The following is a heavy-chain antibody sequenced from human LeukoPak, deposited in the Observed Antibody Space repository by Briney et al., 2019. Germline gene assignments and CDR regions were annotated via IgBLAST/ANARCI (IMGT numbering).Heavy chain of an antibody. J-gene: IGHJ4*02. CDR1: GLSFGDYT. Sequence: GGSLRLSCEASGLSFGDYTMHWVRQAPGKGLEWVSLISWDGGSTYYADSVKGRFTISRDNSKNSLYLQMNSLRTEDTALYYCAKERGSSGGFDYWGQGTLVTVSS. CDR2: ISWDGGST. D-gene: IGHD6-19*01. CDR3: AKERGSSGGFDY. V-gene: IGHV3-43*01.